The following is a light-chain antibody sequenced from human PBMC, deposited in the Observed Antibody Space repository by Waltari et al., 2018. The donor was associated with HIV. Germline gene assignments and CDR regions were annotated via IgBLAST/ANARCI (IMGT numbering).Light chain of an antibody. Sequence: QSALTQPASVSGSPGQSITISCTGTSSDVGGYNLVSWDQQNPGKAPKLMIYEVSKRPSGVSKRFSGSKSGNTAALTISGLQAEDEADYYCCAYAGSTTYVIFGGGTKLTVL. V-gene: IGLV2-23*02. J-gene: IGLJ2*01. CDR1: SSDVGGYNL. CDR2: EVS. CDR3: CAYAGSTTYVI.